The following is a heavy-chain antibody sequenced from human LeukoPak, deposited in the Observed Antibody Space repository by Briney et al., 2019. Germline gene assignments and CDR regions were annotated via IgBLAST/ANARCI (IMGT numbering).Heavy chain of an antibody. D-gene: IGHD6-25*01. J-gene: IGHJ4*02. CDR3: ARTTSFTASGYDY. V-gene: IGHV1-8*03. CDR2: INPNNGDS. CDR1: GYTFTNYH. Sequence: GASVKVSCKASGYTFTNYHINWVRQATGQGLEWMGWINPNNGDSGFAQKFQGRVTITRDTAMTTAYMELNSLTSEDTAIYFCARTTSFTASGYDYWGQGTLVTVSS.